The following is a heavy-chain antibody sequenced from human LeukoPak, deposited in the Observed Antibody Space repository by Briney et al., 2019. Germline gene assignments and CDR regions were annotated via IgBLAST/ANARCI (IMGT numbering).Heavy chain of an antibody. J-gene: IGHJ4*02. D-gene: IGHD6-13*01. CDR1: GFTFSSYA. Sequence: GGSLRLSCAASGFTFSSYAMGWVRQAPGKGLEWVSAISGSGGSTYYADSVKGRFTISRDNSKNTLYLQMNSLRAEDTAVYYCAKGDSSSWFAKAFDYWGQGTLVTVSS. CDR3: AKGDSSSWFAKAFDY. V-gene: IGHV3-23*01. CDR2: ISGSGGST.